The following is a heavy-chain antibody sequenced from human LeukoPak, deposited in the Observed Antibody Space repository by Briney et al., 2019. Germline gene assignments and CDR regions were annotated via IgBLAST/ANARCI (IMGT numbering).Heavy chain of an antibody. V-gene: IGHV3-30*02. CDR3: ARDAYYDFWSGYPRYFDY. CDR1: AFTFNNYG. Sequence: GGSLRLSCAASAFTFNNYGMHWVRQAPGKGLEWVAFIQFDGNDKFYADSVKGRFTISRDNSKNTLFLQMNSLRAEDTAVYYCARDAYYDFWSGYPRYFDYWGQGTLVTVSS. D-gene: IGHD3-3*01. CDR2: IQFDGNDK. J-gene: IGHJ4*02.